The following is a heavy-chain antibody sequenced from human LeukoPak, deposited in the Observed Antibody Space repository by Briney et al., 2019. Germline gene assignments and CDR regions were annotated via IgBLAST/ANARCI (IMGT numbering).Heavy chain of an antibody. Sequence: SETLSLTCTVSGGSISRHYWSWIRQAPGKGLERIGYISYSGSTNYNPSLKSRVTISVDTSKNQFSLKLSSVTAADTAVFYCARHVGPGYSYGFDNWGQGTLVTVSS. V-gene: IGHV4-59*08. CDR2: ISYSGST. CDR3: ARHVGPGYSYGFDN. D-gene: IGHD5-18*01. CDR1: GGSISRHY. J-gene: IGHJ4*02.